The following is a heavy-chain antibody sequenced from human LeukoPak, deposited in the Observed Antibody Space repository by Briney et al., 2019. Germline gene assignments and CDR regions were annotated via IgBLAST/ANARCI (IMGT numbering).Heavy chain of an antibody. Sequence: KPGGSLRLSCAASGFTFSSYSMNWVRQAQGKGLEWVSSISSSSSYIYYADSVKGRFTISRDNAKNSLYLQMNSLRAEDTAVYYCAREGYGDYDRSYWGQGTLVTVSS. D-gene: IGHD4-17*01. V-gene: IGHV3-21*01. J-gene: IGHJ4*02. CDR2: ISSSSSYI. CDR3: AREGYGDYDRSY. CDR1: GFTFSSYS.